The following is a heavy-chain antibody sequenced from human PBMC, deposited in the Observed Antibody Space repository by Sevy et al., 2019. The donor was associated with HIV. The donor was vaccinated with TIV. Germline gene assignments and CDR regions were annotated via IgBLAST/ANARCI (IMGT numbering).Heavy chain of an antibody. CDR2: INPSGGST. CDR1: GYTFTNYY. CDR3: ARVYYYDYSGPGY. V-gene: IGHV1-46*01. J-gene: IGHJ4*02. D-gene: IGHD3-22*01. Sequence: ASVKVSCKASGYTFTNYYIHWVRQAPGQGLEWMGLINPSGGSTTNAQKFQGRVTMTRDTSTSTVYMELSSLKSDDTAGYYCARVYYYDYSGPGYWGQGTLVTVSS.